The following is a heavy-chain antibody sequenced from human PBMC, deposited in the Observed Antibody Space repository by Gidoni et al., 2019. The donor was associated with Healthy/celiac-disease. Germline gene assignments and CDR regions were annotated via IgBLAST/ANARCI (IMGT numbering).Heavy chain of an antibody. CDR3: ARRGRIQH. D-gene: IGHD3-10*01. Sequence: SLKSRVTISVDKSKNQFSLKLSSVTAADTAVYYCARRGRIQHWGQGTLVTVSS. J-gene: IGHJ1*01. V-gene: IGHV4-4*02.